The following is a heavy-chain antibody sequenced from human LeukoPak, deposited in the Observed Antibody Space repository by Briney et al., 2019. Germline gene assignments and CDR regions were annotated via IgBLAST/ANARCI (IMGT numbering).Heavy chain of an antibody. V-gene: IGHV4-59*04. J-gene: IGHJ4*02. CDR2: IYYSGTT. CDR1: GAAISNYY. D-gene: IGHD3-22*01. Sequence: PSETLSHIRTVSGAAISNYYWGWIRQPPGKGLEWIGNIYYSGTTYCSPSLKSRVTISVDTSKNQFSLRLSSVTAADTAVYYCATIDDSSGYYYFAYWGRGTLVTVSS. CDR3: ATIDDSSGYYYFAY.